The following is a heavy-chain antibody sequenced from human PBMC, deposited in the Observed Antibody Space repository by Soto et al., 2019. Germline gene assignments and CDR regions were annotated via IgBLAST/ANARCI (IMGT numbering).Heavy chain of an antibody. J-gene: IGHJ3*02. D-gene: IGHD3-10*01. CDR2: INQYGSEK. CDR1: GFTFSTYW. V-gene: IGHV3-7*01. Sequence: XGSLGLSCAASGFTFSTYWMTGVRQAPGKGLEWVANINQYGSEKYYVDSVKGRFTISRDNAKNSLYLQMKSLRAEDTAVYYCARGRYYGSGSLIAFDIWGQGTMVTVSS. CDR3: ARGRYYGSGSLIAFDI.